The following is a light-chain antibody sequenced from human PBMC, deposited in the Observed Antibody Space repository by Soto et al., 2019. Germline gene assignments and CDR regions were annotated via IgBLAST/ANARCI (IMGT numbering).Light chain of an antibody. CDR1: NIGRKT. V-gene: IGLV3-21*04. J-gene: IGLJ2*01. CDR2: YDS. Sequence: SYERTQPPSVSVAPGKPARITCWGNNIGRKTVHWYQQKPVQAPLLVIYYDSYRPSGIPERFSGSNSGNTATLTISRVEAGDEAGYYCQVWDSSSDHSVVFGGGTKLTVL. CDR3: QVWDSSSDHSVV.